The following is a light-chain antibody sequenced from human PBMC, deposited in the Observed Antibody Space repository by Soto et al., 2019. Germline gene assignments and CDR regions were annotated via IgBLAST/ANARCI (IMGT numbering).Light chain of an antibody. CDR3: HQYGSSPPT. Sequence: VLMQSPSTLSLSPGERATLSCRASQTVSAGYLAWYQQKPGQAPRLLIFGASSRATGIPDRFSGTGSGTDFTLTISRLEPEDFAVYYCHQYGSSPPTFGGGTKVEIK. CDR1: QTVSAGY. V-gene: IGKV3-20*01. CDR2: GAS. J-gene: IGKJ4*01.